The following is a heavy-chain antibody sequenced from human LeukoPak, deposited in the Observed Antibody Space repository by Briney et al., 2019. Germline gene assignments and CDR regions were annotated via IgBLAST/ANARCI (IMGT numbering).Heavy chain of an antibody. V-gene: IGHV3-53*01. CDR3: AGGRGGWYAFES. CDR1: NFTVSGNY. D-gene: IGHD6-19*01. Sequence: PGGSLRLSCAASNFTVSGNYMTWVRQTPGMGLECVSVMYTEDVTYYADSVKGRFTISRDNSKNTLCLQMNSLRTEDTAVYYCAGGRGGWYAFESWGQGTLVTVSS. CDR2: MYTEDVT. J-gene: IGHJ4*02.